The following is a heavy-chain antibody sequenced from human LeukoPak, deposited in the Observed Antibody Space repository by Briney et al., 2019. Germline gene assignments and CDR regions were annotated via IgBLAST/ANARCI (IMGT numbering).Heavy chain of an antibody. V-gene: IGHV4-4*07. J-gene: IGHJ4*02. D-gene: IGHD1-1*01. CDR3: ARGPPVWNSNYYFDY. CDR1: GGSISSYY. CDR2: IYTSGST. Sequence: SETLSLTCTVSGGSISSYYWNWIRQPAGKGLEWIGRIYTSGSTNYNPSLKSRVTMSVDRSKNQFSLKLSSVTAADTAVYYCARGPPVWNSNYYFDYWGQGNLVTVSS.